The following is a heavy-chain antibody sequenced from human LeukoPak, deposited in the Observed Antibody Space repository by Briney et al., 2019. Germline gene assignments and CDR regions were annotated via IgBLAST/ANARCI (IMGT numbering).Heavy chain of an antibody. Sequence: ASVQVSCKASGYTFTSYGISWVRQAPGHGLEWMGWISAHNGNTNYAQKLQGRVTMTTDASTSTAYMELRSLRSDDTAVYYCAREGHGGYYYDYFVYWGQGTRLTVSS. CDR2: ISAHNGNT. D-gene: IGHD3-22*01. CDR1: GYTFTSYG. V-gene: IGHV1-18*01. J-gene: IGHJ4*02. CDR3: AREGHGGYYYDYFVY.